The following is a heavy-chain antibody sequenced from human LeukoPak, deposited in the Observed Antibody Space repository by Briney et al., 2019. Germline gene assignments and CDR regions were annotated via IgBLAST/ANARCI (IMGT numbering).Heavy chain of an antibody. V-gene: IGHV3-11*04. D-gene: IGHD3-22*01. CDR3: ARTREWSDMTVPAFDI. J-gene: IGHJ3*02. Sequence: KSGGSLRLSCAASGFTVSSNYMSWIRQAPGKGLEWVSYISSSGSTIYYADSVKGRFTISRDNAKNSLYLQMNSLRAEDTAVYYCARTREWSDMTVPAFDIWGQGTMVTVSS. CDR1: GFTVSSNY. CDR2: ISSSGSTI.